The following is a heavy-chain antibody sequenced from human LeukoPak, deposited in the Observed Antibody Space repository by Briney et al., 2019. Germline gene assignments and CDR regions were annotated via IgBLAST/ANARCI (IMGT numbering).Heavy chain of an antibody. CDR1: GFTVSSNY. CDR2: IYSGVST. Sequence: GGSLRLSCAASGFTVSSNYMSWVRQAPGKGLEWVSVIYSGVSTYYADSVKGRFTISRDNSKNTLYLQMNSLRAEDTALYYCTRDRRYYDSSGYYFHWYFDLWGRGTLVTVSS. D-gene: IGHD3-22*01. CDR3: TRDRRYYDSSGYYFHWYFDL. V-gene: IGHV3-53*01. J-gene: IGHJ2*01.